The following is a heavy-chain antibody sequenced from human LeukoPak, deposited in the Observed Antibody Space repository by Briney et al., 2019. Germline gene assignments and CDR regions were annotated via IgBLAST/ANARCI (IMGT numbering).Heavy chain of an antibody. CDR3: ATIAAAGTYSFDY. CDR2: INPNSGGT. Sequence: ASVKVSCKASGYTFTGYYMHWVRQAPGQGLEGMGWINPNSGGTNYAQKFQGRVTMTRDTSISTAYMELSRLRSDDTAVYYCATIAAAGTYSFDYWGQGTLVTVSS. J-gene: IGHJ4*02. CDR1: GYTFTGYY. V-gene: IGHV1-2*02. D-gene: IGHD6-13*01.